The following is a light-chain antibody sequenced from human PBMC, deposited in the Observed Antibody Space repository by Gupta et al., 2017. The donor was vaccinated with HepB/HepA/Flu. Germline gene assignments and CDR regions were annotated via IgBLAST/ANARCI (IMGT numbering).Light chain of an antibody. V-gene: IGKV1-5*03. J-gene: IGKJ2*01. CDR3: QQYNGYSS. CDR2: KAS. Sequence: DIQMTQSPSTLSASVGDRVSSTCRASQSINNWLAWYQQKPGKAPKLMIYKASSVESGVPSRFSGSGSGKEFTLTSSCLQHDDFATYYCQQYNGYSSFGQGTKLEIK. CDR1: QSINNW.